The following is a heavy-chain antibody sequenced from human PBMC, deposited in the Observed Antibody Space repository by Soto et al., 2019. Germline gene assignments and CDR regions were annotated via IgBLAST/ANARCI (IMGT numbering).Heavy chain of an antibody. CDR3: AREETAWPLAYGLDV. CDR2: IDTRSDI. Sequence: GSLRLSCAASGFAFSTFSMNWVRQAPGKGLEWVSSIDTRSDIYYADSVKGRFTISRGNAKNSLSLQMNSLRAEDTGVYYCAREETAWPLAYGLDVWGQGTTVTVSS. D-gene: IGHD2-21*02. CDR1: GFAFSTFS. V-gene: IGHV3-21*01. J-gene: IGHJ6*02.